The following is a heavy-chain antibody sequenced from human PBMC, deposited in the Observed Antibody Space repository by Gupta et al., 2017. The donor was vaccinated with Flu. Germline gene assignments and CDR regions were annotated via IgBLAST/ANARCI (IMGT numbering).Heavy chain of an antibody. CDR2: INHAGAVI. V-gene: IGHV3-48*03. J-gene: IGHJ4*02. CDR3: ARSPTKNRLNG. CDR1: GFTFDDSE. Sequence: SGFTFDDSEFNWVRQAPGKGLAWVAYINHAGAVIDYADAVRGRFTISRDNGKGSLSLQMSSLRAEDSDVYYCARSPTKNRLNGGGQGTLVTVSS. D-gene: IGHD2-21*02.